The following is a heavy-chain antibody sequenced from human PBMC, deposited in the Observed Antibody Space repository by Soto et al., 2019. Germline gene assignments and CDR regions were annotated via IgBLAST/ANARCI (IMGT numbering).Heavy chain of an antibody. CDR3: ARDSYPQLLSRYNWFDP. J-gene: IGHJ5*02. Sequence: QVQLVESGGGVVQPGRSLRLSCAASGFTFSNYGMHWVRQAPGEGLEWVGVIWYDGSNKYYAESVKGRFTISRDNSKNTLYLQMNSLRVEDTAVYYCARDSYPQLLSRYNWFDPWGQGTLVTVSS. D-gene: IGHD2-2*01. CDR2: IWYDGSNK. V-gene: IGHV3-33*01. CDR1: GFTFSNYG.